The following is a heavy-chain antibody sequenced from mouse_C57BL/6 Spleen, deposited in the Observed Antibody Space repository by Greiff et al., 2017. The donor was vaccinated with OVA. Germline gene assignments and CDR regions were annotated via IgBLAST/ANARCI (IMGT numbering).Heavy chain of an antibody. CDR2: IDPSDSYT. CDR1: GYTFTSYW. V-gene: IGHV1-69*01. Sequence: QVQLQQPGAELVMPGASVKLSCKASGYTFTSYWMHWVKQRPGQGLEWIGEIDPSDSYTNYNQKFKGKSTLTVDKSSSTAYMQLSSLTSEDSAVYYCARSGAAQALGEFDYWGQGTTLTVSS. J-gene: IGHJ2*01. CDR3: ARSGAAQALGEFDY. D-gene: IGHD3-2*02.